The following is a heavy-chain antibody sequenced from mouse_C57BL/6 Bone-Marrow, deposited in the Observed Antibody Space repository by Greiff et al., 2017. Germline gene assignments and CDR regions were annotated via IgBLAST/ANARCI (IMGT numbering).Heavy chain of an antibody. CDR3: AILHYYGSSHYFDY. CDR1: GYTFTSYW. V-gene: IGHV1-74*01. D-gene: IGHD1-1*01. J-gene: IGHJ2*01. CDR2: INPSGSAT. Sequence: QVQLQQPGAELVKPGASVKVSCKASGYTFTSYWMHWVKQRPGQGLEWIGRINPSGSATNYNQKFKGKATLTVDKSSSTDYMQLSSLTSEDSAVYYCAILHYYGSSHYFDYWGQGTTLTVSS.